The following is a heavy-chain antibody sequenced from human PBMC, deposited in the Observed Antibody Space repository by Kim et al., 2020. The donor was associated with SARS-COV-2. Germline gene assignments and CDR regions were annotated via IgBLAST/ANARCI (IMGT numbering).Heavy chain of an antibody. CDR2: IYPGDSDT. V-gene: IGHV5-51*01. Sequence: GESLKISCKGSGYSFTSYWIGWVRQMPGKGLEWMGIIYPGDSDTRYSPSFQGQVTISADKSISTAYLQWSSLKASDTAMYYCARLEEIGDIVVVPAAMVYWGQGTLVTVSS. CDR1: GYSFTSYW. CDR3: ARLEEIGDIVVVPAAMVY. J-gene: IGHJ4*02. D-gene: IGHD2-2*01.